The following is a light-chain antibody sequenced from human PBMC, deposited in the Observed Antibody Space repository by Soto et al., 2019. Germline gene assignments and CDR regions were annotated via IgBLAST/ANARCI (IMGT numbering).Light chain of an antibody. CDR1: QSVSSSY. CDR3: QQYGSSSWT. J-gene: IGKJ1*01. V-gene: IGKV3-20*01. Sequence: EIVLTQSPGTLSLSPGERATLSCRASQSVSSSYLAWYQQKPGQAPRLLIYGTSSRATAIPDRFSGSGSGTDVTLTISRLETEDFAVYYCQQYGSSSWTFGQGTKVEIK. CDR2: GTS.